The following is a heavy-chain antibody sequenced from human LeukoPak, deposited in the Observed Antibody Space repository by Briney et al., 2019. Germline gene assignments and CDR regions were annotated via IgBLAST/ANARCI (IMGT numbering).Heavy chain of an antibody. V-gene: IGHV4-31*03. CDR2: IYYSGST. Sequence: PSETLSLTCTVSGGSISSGGYYWSWIRQHPGKGLEWIGYIYYSGSTYYNPSLKSRVTISVDTSKNQFSLKLSSVTAADTAVYYCARDRRYDSSGYYYAGSYYYYGMDVRGQGTTVTVSS. CDR3: ARDRRYDSSGYYYAGSYYYYGMDV. J-gene: IGHJ6*02. D-gene: IGHD3-22*01. CDR1: GGSISSGGYY.